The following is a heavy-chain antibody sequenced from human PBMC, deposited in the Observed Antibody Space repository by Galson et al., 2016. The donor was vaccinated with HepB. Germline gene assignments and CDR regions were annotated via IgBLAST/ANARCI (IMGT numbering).Heavy chain of an antibody. V-gene: IGHV3-30*03. J-gene: IGHJ4*02. D-gene: IGHD2-21*02. Sequence: CADSVKGRFTISRDNSKHTLSLQMSSLRTEDTAVYYCAGDDDFDPFCYLDYWGQGTLVTVSS. CDR3: AGDDDFDPFCYLDY.